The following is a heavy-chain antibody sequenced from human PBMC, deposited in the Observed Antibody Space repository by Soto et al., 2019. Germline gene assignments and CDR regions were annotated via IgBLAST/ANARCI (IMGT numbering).Heavy chain of an antibody. D-gene: IGHD4-17*01. CDR1: GAAIRDGDYY. CDR3: ARVGYGDYARGHYSHF. CDR2: IDYTGGT. J-gene: IGHJ4*02. V-gene: IGHV4-30-4*02. Sequence: PSDTLSLTCGVSGAAIRDGDYYLSWLRQPPGKGPEWIGIIDYTGGTHYNTTLTGAVSMSVDTSANPFSLKVKFVTAADTPVYYCARVGYGDYARGHYSHFWSQGILVTASS.